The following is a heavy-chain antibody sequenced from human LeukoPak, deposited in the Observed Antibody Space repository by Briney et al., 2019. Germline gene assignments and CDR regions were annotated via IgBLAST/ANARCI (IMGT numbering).Heavy chain of an antibody. CDR1: GFTFSDYS. CDR2: INSSSITI. V-gene: IGHV3-48*04. Sequence: GGSLRLSCAASGFTFSDYSMNWVRQAPGKGLEWIAYINSSSITIYHADSVKGRFSISRDNAKNSVYLQMNSLRGEDTALYYCARSYASGPDRYLDVWGKGTTVTVS. D-gene: IGHD3-10*01. J-gene: IGHJ6*03. CDR3: ARSYASGPDRYLDV.